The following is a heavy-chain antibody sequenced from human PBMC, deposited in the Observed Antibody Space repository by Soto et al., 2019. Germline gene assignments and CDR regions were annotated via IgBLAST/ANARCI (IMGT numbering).Heavy chain of an antibody. V-gene: IGHV4-30-4*01. J-gene: IGHJ4*02. Sequence: SETLSLTCRVSGGSLTSGDFYWNWIRQAPGKGLEWIGYIHYSGTPSYNPSVVSRASISLDMSQNQFSLRLNSLTAADTAVYFCARDVGAGDTGGLFDSWRQGLLVTVSS. CDR1: GGSLTSGDFY. D-gene: IGHD2-8*02. CDR2: IHYSGTP. CDR3: ARDVGAGDTGGLFDS.